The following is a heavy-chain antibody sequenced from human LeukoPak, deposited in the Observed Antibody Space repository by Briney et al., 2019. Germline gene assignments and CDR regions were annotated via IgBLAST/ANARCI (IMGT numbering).Heavy chain of an antibody. V-gene: IGHV3-64D*06. J-gene: IGHJ4*02. CDR3: VKPEYSGGWYGVY. D-gene: IGHD6-13*01. Sequence: GGSLRLSCSASGFTFSASAMHWVRQAPGKGLEYVSAISSDGVITYYIDSVKGRFTISRDNSKNTLFLQMSSLRAEDTAVYHCVKPEYSGGWYGVYWGQGTLITVSS. CDR2: ISSDGVIT. CDR1: GFTFSASA.